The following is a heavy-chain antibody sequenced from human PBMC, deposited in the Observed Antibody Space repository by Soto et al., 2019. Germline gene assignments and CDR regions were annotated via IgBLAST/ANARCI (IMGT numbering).Heavy chain of an antibody. V-gene: IGHV1-18*01. D-gene: IGHD3-3*01. CDR2: ISAYNGNT. CDR1: GYTFTSYG. CDR3: ARDSTYYDFWSGYQYYYYYGMDV. Sequence: ASVKVSCKASGYTFTSYGISWVRQAPGQGLEWMGWISAYNGNTNYAQKLQGRVTMTTDTSTSTAYMELRSLRSDDTAVYYRARDSTYYDFWSGYQYYYYYGMDVWGQGTTVTVSS. J-gene: IGHJ6*02.